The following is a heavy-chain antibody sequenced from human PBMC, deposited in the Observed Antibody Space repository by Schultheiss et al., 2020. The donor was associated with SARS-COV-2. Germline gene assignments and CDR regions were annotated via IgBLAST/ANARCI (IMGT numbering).Heavy chain of an antibody. CDR3: ARGYDILTGYPGSSEYAFDI. J-gene: IGHJ3*02. CDR2: ISAYNGNT. V-gene: IGHV1-18*01. D-gene: IGHD3-9*01. Sequence: ASVKVSCKASGYTFTSYGISWVRQAPGQGLEWMGWISAYNGNTNYAQKLQGRVTMTTDTSTSTAYMELRSLRSDDTAVYYCARGYDILTGYPGSSEYAFDIWGQGTMVTVSS. CDR1: GYTFTSYG.